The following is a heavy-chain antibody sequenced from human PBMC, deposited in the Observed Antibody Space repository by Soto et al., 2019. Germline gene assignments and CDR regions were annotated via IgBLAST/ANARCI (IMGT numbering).Heavy chain of an antibody. J-gene: IGHJ2*01. CDR2: ISYDGSNK. V-gene: IGHV3-30-3*01. CDR1: GFTFGSYA. CDR3: ARPLWRDDYNWGYFDL. Sequence: VQLVESGGGVVQPGRSLRHSCAASGFTFGSYAMHWVRQAPGKGLEWVAVISYDGSNKYYADSVKGRFTISRDNSKNTLYLQMNSLRAEDTAVYYCARPLWRDDYNWGYFDLWGRGTLVTVSS. D-gene: IGHD4-4*01.